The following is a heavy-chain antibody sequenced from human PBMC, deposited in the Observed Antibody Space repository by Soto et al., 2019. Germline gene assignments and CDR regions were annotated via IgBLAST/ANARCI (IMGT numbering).Heavy chain of an antibody. CDR1: GFTVSSNY. CDR2: ICSGGST. J-gene: IGHJ6*02. Sequence: PGGSLRLSCAASGFTVSSNYMSWVRQAPGKGLEWVSVICSGGSTYYADSVRGRFTISRDNSKNTLYLQMKSLRAEDTAVYYCARDPPATRHGMDVWGQGTTVTVS. V-gene: IGHV3-53*01. CDR3: ARDPPATRHGMDV.